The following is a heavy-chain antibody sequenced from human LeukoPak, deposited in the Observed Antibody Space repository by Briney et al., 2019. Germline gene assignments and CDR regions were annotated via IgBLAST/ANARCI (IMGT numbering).Heavy chain of an antibody. J-gene: IGHJ4*02. V-gene: IGHV3-23*01. CDR3: AKDAANYPFFFDY. Sequence: GGSLRLSCAASGFTFSSYAMSWVRQAPGKGLEWVSSISGSDSKTYYADSVKGRFTISRDNAKNTVYLQMNSLRGEDTATYHCAKDAANYPFFFDYWGQGAPVTVSS. D-gene: IGHD4/OR15-4a*01. CDR2: ISGSDSKT. CDR1: GFTFSSYA.